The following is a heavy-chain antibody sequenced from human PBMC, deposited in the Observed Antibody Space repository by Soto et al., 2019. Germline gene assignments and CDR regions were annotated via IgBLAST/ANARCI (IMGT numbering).Heavy chain of an antibody. D-gene: IGHD3-22*01. CDR3: ARDLYYYDSSGYNWFDP. CDR1: GGSISSYY. J-gene: IGHJ5*02. CDR2: IYYSGST. V-gene: IGHV4-59*01. Sequence: SETLSLTCTVSGGSISSYYWSWIRQPPGKGLEWIGYIYYSGSTNYNPSLKSRVTISVDTSKNQFSLKLSSVTAADTAVYYCARDLYYYDSSGYNWFDPWGQGTLVTVSS.